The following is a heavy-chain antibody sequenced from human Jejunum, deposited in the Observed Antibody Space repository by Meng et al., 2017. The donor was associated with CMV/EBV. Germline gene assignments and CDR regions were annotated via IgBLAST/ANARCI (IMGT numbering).Heavy chain of an antibody. D-gene: IGHD3-10*01. CDR1: GFTFSDYY. CDR2: ITGFSTAI. Sequence: LGLSCATSGFTFSDYYIAWIRQAAGKGLESVSYITGFSTAIYYADSVKGRFTISRDNARNSLYLQMNILRAEDTAVYYCARGNYGLDYWGQGTLVTVPQ. CDR3: ARGNYGLDY. J-gene: IGHJ4*02. V-gene: IGHV3-11*01.